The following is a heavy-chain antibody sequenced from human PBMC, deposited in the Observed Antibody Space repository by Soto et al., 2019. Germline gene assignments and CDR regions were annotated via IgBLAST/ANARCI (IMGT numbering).Heavy chain of an antibody. V-gene: IGHV1-2*04. D-gene: IGHD3-9*01. CDR2: INPNTGGT. CDR3: ARGGGLLTDYSFDY. CDR1: GYTFPGHY. J-gene: IGHJ4*02. Sequence: ASVKGSCKASGYTFPGHYIHWVREAPGQGLEWMGWINPNTGGTNYAQKFQDWVTMTRDTSISTAYMELSSLRSDETAVYYCARGGGLLTDYSFDYWGRG.